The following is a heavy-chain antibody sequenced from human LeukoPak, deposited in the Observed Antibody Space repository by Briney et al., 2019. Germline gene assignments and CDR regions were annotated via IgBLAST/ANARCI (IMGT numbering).Heavy chain of an antibody. CDR1: GGSISSYY. CDR3: ARVAGDYDILTGYTYFDY. Sequence: PSETLSLTCTVSGGSISSYYWSWIRQPPGKRLEWIGYIYYSGSTNYNPSLKSRVTISVDTSKNQFSLKLSSVTAADTAVYYCARVAGDYDILTGYTYFDYWGQGTLVTVSS. CDR2: IYYSGST. V-gene: IGHV4-59*01. J-gene: IGHJ4*02. D-gene: IGHD3-9*01.